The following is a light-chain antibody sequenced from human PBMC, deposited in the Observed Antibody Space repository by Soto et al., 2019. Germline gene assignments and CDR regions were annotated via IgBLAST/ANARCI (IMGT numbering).Light chain of an antibody. CDR3: QQFYRYPWT. Sequence: DIQMTQSPSTLSASVGDRVTITCRVSQSVDTCLAWYQQKPGKAPHLLIYKASSLETGVPSRFSGSGSVTDFSLTISSLQPDDFATYYCQQFYRYPWTFGQGTKVEIK. V-gene: IGKV1-5*03. J-gene: IGKJ1*01. CDR1: QSVDTC. CDR2: KAS.